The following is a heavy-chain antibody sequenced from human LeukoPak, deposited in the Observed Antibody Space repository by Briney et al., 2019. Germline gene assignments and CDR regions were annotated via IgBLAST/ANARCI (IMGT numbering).Heavy chain of an antibody. CDR2: IYYSGST. D-gene: IGHD3-10*01. V-gene: IGHV4-31*03. CDR1: GGSISSSSYY. Sequence: PSETLSLTCTVSGGSISSSSYYWGWIRQHPGKGLEWIGYIYYSGSTYYNPSLKSRVTISVDTSKNQFSPKLSSVTAADTAVYYCARDPDGSGRSSFDYWGQGTLVTVSS. CDR3: ARDPDGSGRSSFDY. J-gene: IGHJ4*02.